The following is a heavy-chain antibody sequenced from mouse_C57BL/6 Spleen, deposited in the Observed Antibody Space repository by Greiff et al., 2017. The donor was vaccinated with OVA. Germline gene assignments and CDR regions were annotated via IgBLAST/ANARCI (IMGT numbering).Heavy chain of an antibody. J-gene: IGHJ2*01. CDR2: INPNNGGT. CDR3: ARGDDYDGYYFDY. V-gene: IGHV1-22*01. D-gene: IGHD2-4*01. Sequence: VQLQQSGPELVKPGASVKMSCKASGYTFTDYNMHWVKQSHGKSLEWIGYINPNNGGTSYNQKFKGKATLTVNKSSSTAYMELRSLTSEDSAVYYCARGDDYDGYYFDYWGQGTTLTVSS. CDR1: GYTFTDYN.